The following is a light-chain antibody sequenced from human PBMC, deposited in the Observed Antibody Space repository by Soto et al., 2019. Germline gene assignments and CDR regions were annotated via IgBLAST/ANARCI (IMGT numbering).Light chain of an antibody. Sequence: EIVLTQSPATLSLSPWERAALSCRASETVDSFLAWYQQKPGQAPRLLIYDASKRATGIPARFSGSGSGTDFTLTISSLEPEDFAVYYCQQYGSLSWTFGQGTKVDIK. CDR2: DAS. J-gene: IGKJ1*01. CDR1: ETVDSF. V-gene: IGKV3-11*01. CDR3: QQYGSLSWT.